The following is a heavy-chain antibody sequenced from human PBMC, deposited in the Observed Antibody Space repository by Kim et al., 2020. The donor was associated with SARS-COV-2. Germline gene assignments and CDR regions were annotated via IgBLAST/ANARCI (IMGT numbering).Heavy chain of an antibody. CDR2: IYYSGST. Sequence: SETLSLTCTVSGGSISSYYWSWIRQPPGKGLEWIGYIYYSGSTNYNPSLKSRVTISVDTSKNQFSLKLSSVTAADTAVYYCVRALPATLFGLVTALDY. CDR1: GGSISSYY. D-gene: IGHD3-3*01. J-gene: IGHJ4*01. CDR3: VRALPATLFGLVTALDY. V-gene: IGHV4-59*13.